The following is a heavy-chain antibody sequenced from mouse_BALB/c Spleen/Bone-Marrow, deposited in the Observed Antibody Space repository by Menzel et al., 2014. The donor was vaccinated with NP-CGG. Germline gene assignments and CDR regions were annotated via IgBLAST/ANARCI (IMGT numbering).Heavy chain of an antibody. V-gene: IGHV4-1*02. CDR2: INPDSSAK. Sequence: EVQAEESGGGLVQPGGSLKLSCAASGFDLRRYWMNWVRQAPGKGLEWIGEINPDSSAKSYTPSLKDNLIISRDNAKNTLYLQMSKVISEDTALYYCARSYYSYLYYDYWGQGTALTGSS. D-gene: IGHD2-12*01. CDR1: GFDLRRYW. CDR3: ARSYYSYLYYDY. J-gene: IGHJ2*01.